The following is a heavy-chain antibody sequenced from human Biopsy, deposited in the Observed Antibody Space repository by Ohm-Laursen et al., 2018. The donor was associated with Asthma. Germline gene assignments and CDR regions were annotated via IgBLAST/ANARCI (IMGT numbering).Heavy chain of an antibody. CDR2: QDHEEGGT. CDR3: ASDFPKDYVRYNFQF. J-gene: IGHJ4*02. D-gene: IGHD4-17*01. V-gene: IGHV1-24*01. CDR1: GYSLTDLS. Sequence: SVKASCKISGYSLTDLSMHWVRQAPGQGLEWMGGQDHEEGGTVNARRFQGRVTMTEDTSTETAHMELSSLSSDDTAVYYCASDFPKDYVRYNFQFWGQGTLVTVSS.